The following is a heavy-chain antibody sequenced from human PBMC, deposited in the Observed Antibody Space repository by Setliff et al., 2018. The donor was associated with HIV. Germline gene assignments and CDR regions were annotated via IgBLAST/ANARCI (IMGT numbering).Heavy chain of an antibody. J-gene: IGHJ6*03. D-gene: IGHD6-19*01. CDR2: IHTTGST. Sequence: SETLSLTCSVSGDSISSGSYYWNWIRLPAGKGLEWIGQIHTTGSTNYNPSPKSRVTISIDTSKNQFSLKLNSVTATDTAVYYCARDSGGWYPTGDYYYYYMDVWGKGTTVTVSS. CDR1: GDSISSGSYY. CDR3: ARDSGGWYPTGDYYYYYMDV. V-gene: IGHV4-61*09.